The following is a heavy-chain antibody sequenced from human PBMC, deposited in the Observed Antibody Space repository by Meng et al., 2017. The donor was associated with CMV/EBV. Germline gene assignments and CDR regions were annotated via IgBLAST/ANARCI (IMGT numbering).Heavy chain of an antibody. CDR2: MNPNSGNT. CDR1: GYTFTSYD. V-gene: IGHV1-8*01. Sequence: ASVKVSCKASGYTFTSYDINWVRQATGQGLEWMGWMNPNSGNTGYAQKFQGRVTMTRNTSISTAYMELSSLRSEDTAVYYCAREGSESGGVIIDYWGQGTLVTVSS. D-gene: IGHD3-10*01. J-gene: IGHJ4*02. CDR3: AREGSESGGVIIDY.